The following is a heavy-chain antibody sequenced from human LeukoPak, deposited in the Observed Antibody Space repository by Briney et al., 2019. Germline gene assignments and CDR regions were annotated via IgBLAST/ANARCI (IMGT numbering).Heavy chain of an antibody. CDR3: AREDGGGGYFDY. V-gene: IGHV3-74*01. J-gene: IGHJ4*02. D-gene: IGHD4-23*01. Sequence: PGGSLRLSCAASGFTFSSYWMHWVRQAPGKGLVWVSRINSDGSSTSYADSVKGRFTISRDNAKNSLYLQMNSLRAEDTAVYYCAREDGGGGYFDYWGQGTLVTVSS. CDR2: INSDGSST. CDR1: GFTFSSYW.